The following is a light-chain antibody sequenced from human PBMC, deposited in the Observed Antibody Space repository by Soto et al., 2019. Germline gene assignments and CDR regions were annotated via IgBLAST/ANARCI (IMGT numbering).Light chain of an antibody. CDR1: QSVLYSSNNKNY. V-gene: IGKV4-1*01. CDR2: WAS. J-gene: IGKJ1*01. Sequence: DIVMTQSPDSLAVSLGERATINCKSSQSVLYSSNNKNYLAWYRQKPGQPSKLLIYWASTRESGVPDRFSGSGSGTDFTLTISSLQAEDVAVYYCQQYYSTLTWTFGQGTKVEIK. CDR3: QQYYSTLTWT.